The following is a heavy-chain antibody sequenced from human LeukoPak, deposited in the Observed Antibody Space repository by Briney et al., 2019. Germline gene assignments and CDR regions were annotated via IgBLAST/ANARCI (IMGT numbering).Heavy chain of an antibody. CDR1: GFTFNIYA. CDR3: ARHDSFIPY. V-gene: IGHV3-23*01. Sequence: GGSLRLSCAASGFTFNIYAMSWVRQAPGKGLEWVSGISDSGRSPYYTESVKGRFTISRDNSKNTVYLQMNNLGVDDTATYFCARHDSFIPYWGQGILVTVSS. CDR2: ISDSGRSP. D-gene: IGHD5-18*01. J-gene: IGHJ4*02.